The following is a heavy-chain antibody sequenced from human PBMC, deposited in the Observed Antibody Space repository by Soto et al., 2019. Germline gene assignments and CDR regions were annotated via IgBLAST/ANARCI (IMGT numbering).Heavy chain of an antibody. V-gene: IGHV3-23*01. CDR1: GFIFSHYA. CDR2: ISASESST. Sequence: EVQLLESGGGLVQPGRSLRLSCAASGFIFSHYAMTWVRQAPGKGLEWVSTISASESSTYYADSVKGRFTVSRDNSRNTAYLQMNSLRAEDTAVYYCAKKYSYGSGTYLFHFDYWGQGTLVTVSS. J-gene: IGHJ4*02. CDR3: AKKYSYGSGTYLFHFDY. D-gene: IGHD3-10*01.